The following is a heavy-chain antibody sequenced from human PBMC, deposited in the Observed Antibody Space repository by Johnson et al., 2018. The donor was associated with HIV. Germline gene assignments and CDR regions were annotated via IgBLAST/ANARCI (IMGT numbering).Heavy chain of an antibody. CDR2: IRSKAYGGTT. CDR3: TRAEWHYAFDI. V-gene: IGHV3-49*04. Sequence: VQLVESGGGLVQPGRSLRLSCTASGFTFGDYAMSWVRQAPGKGLEWVGFIRSKAYGGTTEYAASVKGRFTISRDDSKSIAYLQMNSLKTEDTAVYYCTRAEWHYAFDIWGQGTMVTVSS. CDR1: GFTFGDYA. D-gene: IGHD1-14*01. J-gene: IGHJ3*02.